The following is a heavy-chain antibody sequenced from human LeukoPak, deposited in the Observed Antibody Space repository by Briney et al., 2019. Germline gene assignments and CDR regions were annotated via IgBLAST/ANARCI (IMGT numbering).Heavy chain of an antibody. CDR1: GYTFTSYG. CDR2: ISAYNGNT. CDR3: ARRIIAAAGYSKFLFDP. D-gene: IGHD6-13*01. V-gene: IGHV1-18*01. J-gene: IGHJ5*02. Sequence: ASVTVSCKASGYTFTSYGISWVRQAPGQGLEWMGWISAYNGNTNYAQKLQGRVTMTTDTSTSTAYMELRSLRSDDTAVYYCARRIIAAAGYSKFLFDPWGQGTLVTVSS.